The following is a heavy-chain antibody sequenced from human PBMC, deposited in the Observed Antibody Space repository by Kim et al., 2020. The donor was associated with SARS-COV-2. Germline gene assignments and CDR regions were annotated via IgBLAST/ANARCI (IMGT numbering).Heavy chain of an antibody. J-gene: IGHJ5*02. Sequence: YNPSLKRRVTISVDRSKNQFSLKLSSVTAADTAVYYCARVLGLGSSWFDPWGQGTLVTVSS. CDR3: ARVLGLGSSWFDP. D-gene: IGHD2-15*01. V-gene: IGHV4-30-2*01.